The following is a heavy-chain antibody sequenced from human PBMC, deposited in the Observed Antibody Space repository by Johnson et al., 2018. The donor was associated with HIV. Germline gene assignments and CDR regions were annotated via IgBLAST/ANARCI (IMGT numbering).Heavy chain of an antibody. J-gene: IGHJ3*02. Sequence: QVQLVESGGGVVQPGRSLRLSCAASGFTFSSYGMHWVRQAPGKGLEWVAVISYDGSNKYYADSVKGRFIISRDNSKNTLYLQVNSLRTEDTALYYCAKEVATRGIVGARGAFDIWGQGTMVTVSS. D-gene: IGHD1-26*01. V-gene: IGHV3-30*18. CDR1: GFTFSSYG. CDR2: ISYDGSNK. CDR3: AKEVATRGIVGARGAFDI.